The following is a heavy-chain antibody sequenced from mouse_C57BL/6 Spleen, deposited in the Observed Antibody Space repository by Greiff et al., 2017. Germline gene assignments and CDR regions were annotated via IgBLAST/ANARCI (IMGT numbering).Heavy chain of an antibody. CDR1: GFSLTSYG. V-gene: IGHV2-2*01. CDR3: GRNGGFYGNSYFDV. J-gene: IGHJ1*03. D-gene: IGHD2-1*01. CDR2: IWSGGST. Sequence: VKLVESGPGLVQPSQSLSITCTVSGFSLTSYGVHWVRQSPGKGLEWLGVIWSGGSTDYNAAFISRLSISKDNSKSQVFFKMNSLQADDTAIYYCGRNGGFYGNSYFDVWGTGTTVTVSS.